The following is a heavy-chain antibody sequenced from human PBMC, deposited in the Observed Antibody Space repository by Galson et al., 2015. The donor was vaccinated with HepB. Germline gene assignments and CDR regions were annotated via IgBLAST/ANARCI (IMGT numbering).Heavy chain of an antibody. J-gene: IGHJ3*02. CDR3: ARGGWGEGDSFHI. D-gene: IGHD3-16*01. Sequence: SVKVSCKASSYTITKYGISWVRQAPGQGLEWMGRISAYNGDTKYAQNFQGRVTMTTDTTTSTAYMELRSLRSDDTAVFYCARGGWGEGDSFHIWGQGTMVIVSS. V-gene: IGHV1-18*01. CDR1: SYTITKYG. CDR2: ISAYNGDT.